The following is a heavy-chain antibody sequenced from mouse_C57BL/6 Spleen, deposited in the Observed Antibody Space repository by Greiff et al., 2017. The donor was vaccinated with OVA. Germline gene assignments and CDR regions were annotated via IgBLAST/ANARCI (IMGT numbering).Heavy chain of an antibody. Sequence: DVQLVESGGGLVQPGGSLSLSCAASGFTFTDYYMSWVRQPPGKALEWLGFIRNKANGYTTEYSASVKGRFTISRDNSQSILYLQMNALRAEDSATYYCARGWGGAWFAYWGQGTLVTVSA. J-gene: IGHJ3*01. CDR1: GFTFTDYY. CDR3: ARGWGGAWFAY. CDR2: IRNKANGYTT. V-gene: IGHV7-3*01. D-gene: IGHD3-3*01.